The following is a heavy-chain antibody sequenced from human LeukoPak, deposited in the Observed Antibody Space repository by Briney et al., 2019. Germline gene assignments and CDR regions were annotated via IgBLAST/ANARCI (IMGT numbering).Heavy chain of an antibody. J-gene: IGHJ3*02. CDR2: ITSSSSTI. V-gene: IGHV3-48*02. CDR1: GFTFSSYA. Sequence: GGSLRLSCAASGFTFSSYAMSWVRQAPGKGLEWVSYITSSSSTIYYADSVKGRFTISRDNAKNSVYLQMNSLRDEDTAVYYCARGVPRYYESSGYEDDAFDIWGQGTMVTVSS. CDR3: ARGVPRYYESSGYEDDAFDI. D-gene: IGHD3-22*01.